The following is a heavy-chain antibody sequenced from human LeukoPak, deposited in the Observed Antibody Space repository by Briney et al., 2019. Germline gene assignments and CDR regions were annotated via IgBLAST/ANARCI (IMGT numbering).Heavy chain of an antibody. CDR1: DDSFSSHY. D-gene: IGHD4-17*01. Sequence: SETLSLTCAVSDDSFSSHYWTWIRQPPGKGLEWIGYISYIGSTNYNPSLKSRVTISIDTSKNQFSLKLSSVTAADTAVYYSARDLVTVTKGFDIWGQGTMVSVSS. CDR3: ARDLVTVTKGFDI. J-gene: IGHJ3*02. V-gene: IGHV4-59*11. CDR2: ISYIGST.